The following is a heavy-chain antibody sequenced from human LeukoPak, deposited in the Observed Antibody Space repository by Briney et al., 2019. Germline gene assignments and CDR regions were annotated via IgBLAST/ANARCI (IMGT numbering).Heavy chain of an antibody. CDR2: ISSSSSTI. Sequence: GGSLRLSCAASGFTFSSYSMNWVRQAPGKGLEWVSYISSSSSTIYYADSVKGRFTISRDNAKNSLYLQMNSLRAEDTAVYYCARDEHGYCSSTSCPITSPRFDYWGQGTLVTVSS. V-gene: IGHV3-48*01. D-gene: IGHD2-2*03. J-gene: IGHJ4*02. CDR3: ARDEHGYCSSTSCPITSPRFDY. CDR1: GFTFSSYS.